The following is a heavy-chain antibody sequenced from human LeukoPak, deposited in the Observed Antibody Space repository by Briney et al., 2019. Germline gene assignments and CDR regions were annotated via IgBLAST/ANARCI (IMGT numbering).Heavy chain of an antibody. CDR3: ARYYGDYIGDFDY. V-gene: IGHV4-31*01. CDR2: IYYSGST. D-gene: IGHD4-17*01. J-gene: IGHJ4*02. Sequence: KTSETLSLTCTVSGGSISSGGYYWSWIRQHPGKGLEWIGYIYYSGSTYYNPSLKSQVTISVDTSKNQFSLKLSSVTAADTAVYYCARYYGDYIGDFDYWGQGTLVTVSS. CDR1: GGSISSGGYY.